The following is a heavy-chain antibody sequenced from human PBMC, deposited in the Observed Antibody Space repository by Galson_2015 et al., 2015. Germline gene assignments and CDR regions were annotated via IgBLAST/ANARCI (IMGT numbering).Heavy chain of an antibody. CDR2: IIPIFGTA. V-gene: IGHV1-69*13. Sequence: SVKVSCKASGGTFSSYAISWVRQAPGQGLEWMGGIIPIFGTANYAQKFQGRVTITADESTSTAYMELSSLRSEDTAVYYCAREESYYGSGSGWFDPWGQGTLVTVSS. J-gene: IGHJ5*02. D-gene: IGHD3-10*01. CDR3: AREESYYGSGSGWFDP. CDR1: GGTFSSYA.